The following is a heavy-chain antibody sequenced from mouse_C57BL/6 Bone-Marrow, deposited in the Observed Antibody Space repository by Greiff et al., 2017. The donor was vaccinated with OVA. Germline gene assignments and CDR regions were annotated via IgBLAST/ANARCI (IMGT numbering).Heavy chain of an antibody. Sequence: VQLQQPGAELVRPGSSVKLSCKASGYTFTSYWMDWVKQRPGTGLAWIGNIYPSDSETHYNQKFKDKATLTVDKSSSTAYMQLSSLTSEDSAVYYCATDYGGQGNTLTVAS. J-gene: IGHJ2*01. CDR3: ATDY. CDR2: IYPSDSET. V-gene: IGHV1-61*01. CDR1: GYTFTSYW.